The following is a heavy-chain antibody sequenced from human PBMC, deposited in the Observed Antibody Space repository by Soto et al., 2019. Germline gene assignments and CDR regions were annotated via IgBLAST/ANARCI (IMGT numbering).Heavy chain of an antibody. J-gene: IGHJ5*02. D-gene: IGHD3-22*01. CDR3: ARDDAPQTYYYDSSGPNWFDP. CDR2: ISSSSSYI. Sequence: GGSLRLSCAASGFTFSSYSMNWVRQAPGKGLEWVSSISSSSSYIYYADSVKGRFTISRDNAKNSLYLQMNSLRAEDTAVYYCARDDAPQTYYYDSSGPNWFDPWGQGTLVTVSS. CDR1: GFTFSSYS. V-gene: IGHV3-21*01.